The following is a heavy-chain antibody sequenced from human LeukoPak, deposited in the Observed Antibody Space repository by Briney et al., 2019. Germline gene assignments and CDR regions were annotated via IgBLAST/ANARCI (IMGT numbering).Heavy chain of an antibody. CDR1: GFTFSSYW. J-gene: IGHJ4*02. CDR3: ARLGDIYCGRTSCSLDS. CDR2: INGDGSST. V-gene: IGHV3-74*01. Sequence: PGGSLRLSCAASGFTFSSYWMHWVRQAPGEGLVWVSRINGDGSSTSYADYVEGRFSISRDIAKNTLYLQMNSLRAEDTAVYHCARLGDIYCGRTSCSLDSWGQGTLVTVSS. D-gene: IGHD2-2*01.